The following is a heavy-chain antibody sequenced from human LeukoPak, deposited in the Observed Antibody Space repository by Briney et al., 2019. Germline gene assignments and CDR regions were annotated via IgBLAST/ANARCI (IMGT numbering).Heavy chain of an antibody. CDR2: IYYSGST. CDR3: ARPIQYYDFWSGPTGWFDP. V-gene: IGHV4-39*01. J-gene: IGHJ5*02. CDR1: SGSIGSDALY. Sequence: SETLSLTCTVSSGSIGSDALYWGWIRQPPGKGLEWIGSIYYSGSTYYNPSLKSRVTISVDTSKNQFSLKLSSVTAADTAVYYCARPIQYYDFWSGPTGWFDPWGQGTLVTVSS. D-gene: IGHD3-3*01.